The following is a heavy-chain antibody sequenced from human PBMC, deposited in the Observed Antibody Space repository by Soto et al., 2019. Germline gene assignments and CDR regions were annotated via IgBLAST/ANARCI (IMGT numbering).Heavy chain of an antibody. CDR2: IKQNRSSI. Sequence: GGSLRLSCAASGFTFSSYWMSWVRQAPGKGLEWVASIKQNRSSIGYADSVKGRFTISRDNAKNSLYLQMNSLRAEDTALYYCTKAHTYKSGYFDYWGQGTLVTVSS. CDR3: TKAHTYKSGYFDY. V-gene: IGHV3-7*03. CDR1: GFTFSSYW. J-gene: IGHJ4*02. D-gene: IGHD1-1*01.